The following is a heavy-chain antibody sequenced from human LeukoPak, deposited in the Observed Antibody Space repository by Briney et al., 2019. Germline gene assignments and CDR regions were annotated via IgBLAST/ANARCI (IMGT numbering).Heavy chain of an antibody. CDR3: ARDTRDAFDI. V-gene: IGHV4-34*01. J-gene: IGHJ3*02. Sequence: SETLSLTCAVSGGSFSGYYWSWIREPPGKGLEWIGEINHSGSTNYNPSLKSRVTISVETSKNQFYLSLSSVTAADTAVYYCARDTRDAFDIWGQGTMVTVSS. CDR1: GGSFSGYY. CDR2: INHSGST.